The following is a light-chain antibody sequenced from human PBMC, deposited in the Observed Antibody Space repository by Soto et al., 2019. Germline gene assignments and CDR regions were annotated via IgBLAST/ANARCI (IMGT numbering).Light chain of an antibody. J-gene: IGLJ1*01. CDR1: SSDVGGFNS. Sequence: QSALTQPASVSGSPGQSVTISCTGTSSDVGGFNSVSWYQQHPGKAPKLMIYDVNKRPSGVPDRFSGSKSGSTASLTISGLQAEDGADYYCCSYAGSYSYAFATGTKVTVL. V-gene: IGLV2-11*01. CDR3: CSYAGSYSYA. CDR2: DVN.